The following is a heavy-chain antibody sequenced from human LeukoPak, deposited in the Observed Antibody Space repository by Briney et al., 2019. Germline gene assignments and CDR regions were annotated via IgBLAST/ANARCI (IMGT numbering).Heavy chain of an antibody. J-gene: IGHJ5*02. CDR3: AIHGGAATGWFDP. CDR1: GGSINNYY. Sequence: SETLSLTCTVSGGSINNYYWSWIRQPPGKGLEWIGYIHYSGSTNYNPALKSPVPISVDTSKNQFSLRLSSVAAAETAVYYCAIHGGAATGWFDPWGQGTLVTVSS. V-gene: IGHV4-59*01. D-gene: IGHD2-15*01. CDR2: IHYSGST.